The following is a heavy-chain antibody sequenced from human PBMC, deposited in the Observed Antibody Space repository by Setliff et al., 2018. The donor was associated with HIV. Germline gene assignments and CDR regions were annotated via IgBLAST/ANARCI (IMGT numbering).Heavy chain of an antibody. CDR3: ASGGDSPLVKGYYFLY. CDR2: INPSSGGS. J-gene: IGHJ4*02. V-gene: IGHV1-2*02. CDR1: GYTFTSYT. Sequence: ASVKVSCKTSGYTFTSYTTHWVRQAPGQGIEWLGWINPSSGGSVSAQKFQGRVSMTRDTSITTAYLELSDLRSDDTAVYYCASGGDSPLVKGYYFLYWGQGTLVTVSS. D-gene: IGHD5-18*01.